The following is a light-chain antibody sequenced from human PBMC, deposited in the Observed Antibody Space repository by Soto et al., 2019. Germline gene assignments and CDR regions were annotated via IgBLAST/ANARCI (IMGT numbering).Light chain of an antibody. CDR1: QSVSSY. CDR3: QQRSNWPPWT. V-gene: IGKV3-11*01. J-gene: IGKJ1*01. Sequence: EIELTQSPATLSLSPGERATLSCRASQSVSSYLAWYQQKPGQAPRLLIYDASNRATGITARFSGSGSGTDFTLTISSLEPEDFAVYYCQQRSNWPPWTFGQGTKVEIK. CDR2: DAS.